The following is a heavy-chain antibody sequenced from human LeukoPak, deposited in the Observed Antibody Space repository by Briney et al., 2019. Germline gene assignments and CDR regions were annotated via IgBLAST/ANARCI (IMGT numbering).Heavy chain of an antibody. V-gene: IGHV3-30-3*01. J-gene: IGHJ5*02. CDR3: ARDIGGFDP. CDR2: ISYDGSNK. Sequence: PGGSLRLSCAASGFTLSSYAMHWVRQAPGKGLEWVAVISYDGSNKYYADSVKGRFTISRDNSKNTLYLQMNSLRAEDTAVYYCARDIGGFDPWGQGTLVTVSS. D-gene: IGHD1-26*01. CDR1: GFTLSSYA.